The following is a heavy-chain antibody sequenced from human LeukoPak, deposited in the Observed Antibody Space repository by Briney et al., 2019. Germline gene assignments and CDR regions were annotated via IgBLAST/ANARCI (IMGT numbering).Heavy chain of an antibody. Sequence: GGSLRLSCAASGFTFSSYAMSWVRQAPGKGLEWVSSITSSNDYIYHAASVKGRFTTSRDNAKNSLYLQMNSLRAEDTAVYYCAREDSSENFDYWGQGTLVTVSS. CDR3: AREDSSENFDY. J-gene: IGHJ4*02. V-gene: IGHV3-21*01. CDR2: ITSSNDYI. CDR1: GFTFSSYA. D-gene: IGHD6-13*01.